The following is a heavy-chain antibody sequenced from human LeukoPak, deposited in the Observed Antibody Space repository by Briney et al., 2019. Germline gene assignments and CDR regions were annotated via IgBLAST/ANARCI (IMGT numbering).Heavy chain of an antibody. J-gene: IGHJ4*02. V-gene: IGHV3-30-3*01. CDR2: ISYDGSNK. CDR1: GFTSSSYA. D-gene: IGHD6-13*01. Sequence: GGSLRLSCAASGFTSSSYAMHWVRQAPGKGLEWVAVISYDGSNKYYADSVKGRFTISRDNSKNTLYLQMNSLRAEDTAVYYCARDSPRNSSSWYEIDYWGQGTLVTVSS. CDR3: ARDSPRNSSSWYEIDY.